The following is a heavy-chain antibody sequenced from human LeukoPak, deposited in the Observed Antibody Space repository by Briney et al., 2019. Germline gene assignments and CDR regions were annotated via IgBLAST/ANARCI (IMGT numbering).Heavy chain of an antibody. J-gene: IGHJ6*02. CDR1: GFTFSSYG. Sequence: GSLRLSCAASGFTFSSYGMHWVRQAPGKGLEWVAVIWYDGSNKYYADSVKGRFTISRDNSKNTLYLQMNSLRAEDTAVYYCARVEAGTTSFTYYYYYGMDVWGQGTTVTVSS. CDR2: IWYDGSNK. CDR3: ARVEAGTTSFTYYYYYGMDV. V-gene: IGHV3-33*01. D-gene: IGHD1-1*01.